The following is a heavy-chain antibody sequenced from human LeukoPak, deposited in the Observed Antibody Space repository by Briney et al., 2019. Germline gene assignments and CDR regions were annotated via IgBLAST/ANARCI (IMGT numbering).Heavy chain of an antibody. D-gene: IGHD4-17*01. CDR1: GFTFSSYW. CDR2: IDQVGYEK. J-gene: IGHJ6*02. CDR3: ARESAVTLADYGSDV. Sequence: QAGGSLRLSCGASGFTFSSYWMSWVRQIPGKGLEWVANIDQVGYEKYYVDSVKGRFTISRDNAKNTLYLQMNSLRLEDTAVYYCARESAVTLADYGSDVWGQGTTAIVSS. V-gene: IGHV3-7*01.